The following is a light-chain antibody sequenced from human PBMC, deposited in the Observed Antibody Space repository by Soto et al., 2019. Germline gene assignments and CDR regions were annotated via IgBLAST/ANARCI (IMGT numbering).Light chain of an antibody. CDR1: QSVSSN. CDR3: QQYYSYPET. Sequence: EIVMTQSPATLSVSPGERATLSCRASQSVSSNLAWYQQKPGQAPRLLIYGASTRATGIPARFSGSGSGTEFTLTISSLQSEDFAVYYCQQYYSYPETFGQGTKVDI. V-gene: IGKV3-15*01. CDR2: GAS. J-gene: IGKJ1*01.